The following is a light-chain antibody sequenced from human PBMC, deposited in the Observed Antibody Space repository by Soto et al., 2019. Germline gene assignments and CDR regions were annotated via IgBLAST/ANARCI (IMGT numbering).Light chain of an antibody. CDR3: LSFTTSSTHV. CDR2: EVN. CDR1: SSDIGAYDY. Sequence: QSALAQPASLSGSPGQSITISCTGTSSDIGAYDYVSWFQQHPGKAPKLMISEVNNRPSGVSNRFSGSKSGNTAYLTISGLQVEEEAEYFCLSFTTSSTHVFGTGTKVTVL. J-gene: IGLJ1*01. V-gene: IGLV2-14*01.